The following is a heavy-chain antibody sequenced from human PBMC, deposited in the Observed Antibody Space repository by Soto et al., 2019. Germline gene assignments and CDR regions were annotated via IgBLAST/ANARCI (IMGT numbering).Heavy chain of an antibody. J-gene: IGHJ6*02. V-gene: IGHV1-69*06. CDR3: ARKSEASSSTYYYYYYGLDV. D-gene: IGHD6-6*01. CDR2: IIPVFGTS. CDR1: GSTFSNYA. Sequence: SVKVSCKASGSTFSNYAISWVRQAPGQGLELLGGIIPVFGTSNYAQKFQGRVTITADKSTSTAYMELTSLRSEDTAVYYCARKSEASSSTYYYYYYGLDVWGQGTTVTVYS.